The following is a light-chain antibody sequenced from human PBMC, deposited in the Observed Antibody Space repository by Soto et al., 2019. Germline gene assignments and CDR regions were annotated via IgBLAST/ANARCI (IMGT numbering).Light chain of an antibody. CDR2: LGS. V-gene: IGKV2-28*01. CDR1: QSLLHNNGHNY. Sequence: DIVMTQSPLSLPLTPGEPASISCRSSQSLLHNNGHNYLAWYVQKPGQSPQLLIYLGSHRASGVPDRFSGSGSGTDFTLKINRVEAEDVGVYYCMQGLKTEVTFGQGTRLEIK. CDR3: MQGLKTEVT. J-gene: IGKJ5*01.